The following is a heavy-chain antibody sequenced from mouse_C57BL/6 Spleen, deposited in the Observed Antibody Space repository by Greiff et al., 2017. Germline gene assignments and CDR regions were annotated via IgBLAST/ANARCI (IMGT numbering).Heavy chain of an antibody. CDR2: INPNNGGT. Sequence: SGPELVKPGASVKISCKASGYTFTDYYMNWVKQSHGKSLEWIGDINPNNGGTSYNQKFKGKATLTVDKSSSTAYMELRSLTSEDSAVYYCARTGFDYWGQGTTLTVSS. V-gene: IGHV1-26*01. D-gene: IGHD4-1*01. CDR3: ARTGFDY. CDR1: GYTFTDYY. J-gene: IGHJ2*01.